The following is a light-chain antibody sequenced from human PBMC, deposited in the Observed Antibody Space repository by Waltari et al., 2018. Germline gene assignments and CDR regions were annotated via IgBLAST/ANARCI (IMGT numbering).Light chain of an antibody. CDR2: EGT. V-gene: IGLV2-23*03. CDR1: TTNIGTYNL. Sequence: QSALTQPASVSGSLGQSITIFCTRSTTNIGTYNLVSWYQHHPGKAPRLVISEGTKRPSGISDRFSGSNSGKTASLTISGLQAEDEAEYYCCSHAGSSVFVFGGGTKLTVL. J-gene: IGLJ2*01. CDR3: CSHAGSSVFV.